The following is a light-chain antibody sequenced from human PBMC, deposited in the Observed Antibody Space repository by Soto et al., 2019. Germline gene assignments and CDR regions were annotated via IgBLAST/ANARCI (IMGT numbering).Light chain of an antibody. J-gene: IGKJ1*01. V-gene: IGKV3-20*01. CDR1: QSINRH. Sequence: EMVSTQSPSTLSLSPGERATLSCRASQSINRHLAWYQQKPGQAPRLLMYGASTRATGIPDRFSGSGSGTDFTLTISRLEPEDSAVYYCQQYGSSPTWTFGQGTKVDI. CDR3: QQYGSSPTWT. CDR2: GAS.